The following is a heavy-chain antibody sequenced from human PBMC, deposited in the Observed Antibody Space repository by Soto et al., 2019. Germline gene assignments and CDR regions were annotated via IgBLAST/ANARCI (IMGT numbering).Heavy chain of an antibody. V-gene: IGHV4-30-4*01. D-gene: IGHD2-2*01. CDR3: ARGGGSPAAMATDAAGFDY. J-gene: IGHJ4*02. Sequence: SETLSLTCTVSGGSISSGDYYWSWIRQPPGKGLEWIGDIYYSGSTNYNPSLKSRVTISVDTSKNQFSLKLSSVTAADTAVYYCARGGGSPAAMATDAAGFDYWGQGTLVTV. CDR1: GGSISSGDYY. CDR2: IYYSGST.